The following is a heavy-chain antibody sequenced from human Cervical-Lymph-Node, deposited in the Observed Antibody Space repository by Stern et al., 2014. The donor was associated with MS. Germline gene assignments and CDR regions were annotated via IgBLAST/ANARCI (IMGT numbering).Heavy chain of an antibody. J-gene: IGHJ4*02. D-gene: IGHD6-19*01. CDR1: GFTFSSYA. CDR3: ARDEAVDY. V-gene: IGHV3-30-3*01. CDR2: ISYDGSNK. Sequence: QVQLVQSGGGVVQPGRSLRLSCAASGFTFSSYAMHWVRQAPGKGLEWVAVISYDGSNKYYADSVKGRFTISRDNSKNTLYLQMNSLRAEDTAVYYCARDEAVDYWGQGTLVTVSS.